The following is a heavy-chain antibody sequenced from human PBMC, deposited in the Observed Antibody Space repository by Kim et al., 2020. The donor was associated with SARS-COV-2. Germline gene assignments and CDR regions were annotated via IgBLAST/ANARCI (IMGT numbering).Heavy chain of an antibody. D-gene: IGHD1-26*01. Sequence: ASVKVSCKASGYTFTSYYMHWVRQAPGQGLEWMGIINPSGGSTSYAQKFQGRVTMTRDTSTSTVYMELSSLRSEDTAVYYCARDLSRFVDLWGIVGDSPRSRGVDVWGRGAAVTVSS. CDR2: INPSGGST. J-gene: IGHJ6*04. CDR3: ARDLSRFVDLWGIVGDSPRSRGVDV. V-gene: IGHV1-46*01. CDR1: GYTFTSYY.